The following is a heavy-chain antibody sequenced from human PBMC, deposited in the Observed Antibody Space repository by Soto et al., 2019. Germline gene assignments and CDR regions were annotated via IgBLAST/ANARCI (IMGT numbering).Heavy chain of an antibody. J-gene: IGHJ2*01. D-gene: IGHD3-9*01. CDR2: INPNSGGT. V-gene: IGHV1-2*04. CDR3: AREIRTGYYKYWYFDV. CDR1: GYTFTVYH. Sequence: QVQLVQSGAEVKKPGASVKVSCKASGYTFTVYHIHWVRQAPGQGLEWMGWINPNSGGTNYAQKFQGWVTMTRDTSVNTAYMELNRLRSNDTAVYYCAREIRTGYYKYWYFDVWGRGTLVTVSS.